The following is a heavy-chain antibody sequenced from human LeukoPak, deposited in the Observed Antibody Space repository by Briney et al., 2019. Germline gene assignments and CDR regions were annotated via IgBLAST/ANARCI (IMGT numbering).Heavy chain of an antibody. V-gene: IGHV3-15*01. CDR3: TPGHYSNL. Sequence: GESLRLSCTASGLTLRDAYSRWVRQAPGKGLEWVGHIKSKAHGETTHIAAPVKGTFSISRDDSKNTVYLHMNGLRTEDTAMYFCTPGHYSNLWGQGTLVTVSS. D-gene: IGHD6-13*01. CDR2: IKSKAHGETT. J-gene: IGHJ5*02. CDR1: GLTLRDAY.